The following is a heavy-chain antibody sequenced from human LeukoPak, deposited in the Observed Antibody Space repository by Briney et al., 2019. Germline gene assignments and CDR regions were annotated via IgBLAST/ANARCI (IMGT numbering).Heavy chain of an antibody. J-gene: IGHJ5*02. D-gene: IGHD3-9*01. CDR3: ARGLLRYFDWLLSGWFDP. Sequence: GSLRLSCAASGFTFSSYAMSWVRQTPGKGLEWIGEINHDGGTNYNPSLKSRVTISVDTSKNQFSLKLSSVTAADTAAYYCARGLLRYFDWLLSGWFDPWGQGTLVTVSS. V-gene: IGHV4-34*01. CDR1: GFTFSSYA. CDR2: INHDGGT.